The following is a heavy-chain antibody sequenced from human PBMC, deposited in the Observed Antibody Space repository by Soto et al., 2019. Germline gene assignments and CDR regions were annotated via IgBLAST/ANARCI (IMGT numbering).Heavy chain of an antibody. CDR3: ARQGFGELHGLVDV. D-gene: IGHD3-10*01. V-gene: IGHV4-59*08. Sequence: QVQLQESGPGLVKPSETLSLTCTVSGGSISSYYCSWMRQSPGKGLEWIGYIHYSGYTSYNPSLKGRVTLSVDTSKTQFALKLSSVTAADTAVYYCARQGFGELHGLVDVWGQGTTVTVSS. J-gene: IGHJ6*02. CDR2: IHYSGYT. CDR1: GGSISSYY.